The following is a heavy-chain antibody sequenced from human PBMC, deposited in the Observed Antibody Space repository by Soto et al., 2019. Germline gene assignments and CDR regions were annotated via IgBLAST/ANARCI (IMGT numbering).Heavy chain of an antibody. CDR3: AKELSMGRPYDS. CDR2: ISDSGSQT. Sequence: SLSPSSPAYRSLFTTDATRWVRQAPGKGLEWVSAISDSGSQTYYADSVKGRFTISIDNSKNTLYLQMNSVRVEDTAVFYCAKELSMGRPYDSCGQGTLLTVSS. D-gene: IGHD2-21*01. V-gene: IGHV3-23*01. J-gene: IGHJ4*02. CDR1: RSLFTTDA.